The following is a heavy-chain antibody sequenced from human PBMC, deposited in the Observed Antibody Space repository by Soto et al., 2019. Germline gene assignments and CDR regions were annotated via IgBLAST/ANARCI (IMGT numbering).Heavy chain of an antibody. CDR2: INADTGYT. CDR3: ARVPAPTVSKNYFEY. Sequence: ASVKVSCKASGYIFNNYVLHWVRQAPGQGLEWVGWINADTGYTKYSEKFQDRVTITRDTSATTVYMVLYRLRSEDTAIYYCARVPAPTVSKNYFEYWGQGILVIVS. CDR1: GYIFNNYV. J-gene: IGHJ4*02. V-gene: IGHV1-3*01. D-gene: IGHD4-4*01.